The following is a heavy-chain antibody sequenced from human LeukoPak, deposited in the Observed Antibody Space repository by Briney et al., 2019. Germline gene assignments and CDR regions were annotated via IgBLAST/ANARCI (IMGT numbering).Heavy chain of an antibody. V-gene: IGHV4-39*01. Sequence: SGTLSLTCAVSGGSISSSSHSWGWIRQPPGKGLEWIGTMFYSGNTYYNSSLKSRVTMSADTSKNLFSLKVTSMTAADTAVYYCARHQYRSGSTYHFDSWGQGTLVTVSS. CDR3: ARHQYRSGSTYHFDS. CDR1: GGSISSSSHS. D-gene: IGHD6-19*01. CDR2: MFYSGNT. J-gene: IGHJ4*02.